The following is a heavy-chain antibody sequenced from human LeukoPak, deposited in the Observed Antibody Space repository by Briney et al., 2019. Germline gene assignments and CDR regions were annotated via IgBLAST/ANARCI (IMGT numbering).Heavy chain of an antibody. J-gene: IGHJ4*02. V-gene: IGHV3-21*01. CDR3: ARDQDGDYFDY. Sequence: KTGGSLRLSCAASGFTFSSYSMNWVRQAPGKGLELVSSISSSSSYIYYADSVKGRFTISRDNAKNSLYLQMNSLRAEDTAVYYCARDQDGDYFDYWGQGTLVTVSS. CDR1: GFTFSSYS. D-gene: IGHD2-8*01. CDR2: ISSSSSYI.